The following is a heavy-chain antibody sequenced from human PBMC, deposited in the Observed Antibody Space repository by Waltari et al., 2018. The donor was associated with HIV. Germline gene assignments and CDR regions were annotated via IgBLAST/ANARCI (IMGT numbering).Heavy chain of an antibody. CDR2: INSDGSST. CDR1: GFTFSSYW. D-gene: IGHD3-22*01. V-gene: IGHV3-74*01. Sequence: EVQLVESGGGLVQPGGSLRLSCAASGFTFSSYWMHWVRLSPGKGLVWVSRINSDGSSTSYADSVKGRFTISRDNAKNTLYLQMNSLRAEDTAVYYCARDKVVTDYYYYGMDVWGQGTTVTVSS. CDR3: ARDKVVTDYYYYGMDV. J-gene: IGHJ6*02.